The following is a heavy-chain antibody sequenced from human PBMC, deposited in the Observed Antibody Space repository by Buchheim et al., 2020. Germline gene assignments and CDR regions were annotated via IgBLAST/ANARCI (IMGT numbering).Heavy chain of an antibody. V-gene: IGHV4-30-2*03. CDR3: AGRYCSGGSCYPGHYFDY. Sequence: QLQLQESGSGLVKPSQTLSLTCAVSGGSISSGGYSWSWIRQPPGKGLEWIGSIYYSGSTYYNPSLKSRVTISVDTSKNQFSLKLSSVTAADTAVYYCAGRYCSGGSCYPGHYFDYWGQGTL. CDR1: GGSISSGGYS. J-gene: IGHJ4*02. D-gene: IGHD2-15*01. CDR2: IYYSGST.